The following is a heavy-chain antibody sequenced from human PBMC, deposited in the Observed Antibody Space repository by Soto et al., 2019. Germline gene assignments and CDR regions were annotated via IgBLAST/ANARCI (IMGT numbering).Heavy chain of an antibody. CDR2: ISGSGGST. J-gene: IGHJ6*02. V-gene: IGHV3-23*01. D-gene: IGHD3-10*01. CDR3: AKDRSWGSGYGMDV. CDR1: GFTFISYA. Sequence: EVQLLESGGGLVHPGGSLRLSCAASGFTFISYAMTWVRQAPGKGLGWVSAISGSGGSTYYADSVKGRFTISRDNSKNTLSLQMDSLRAEDTAVYYCAKDRSWGSGYGMDVWGQGTTVTVSS.